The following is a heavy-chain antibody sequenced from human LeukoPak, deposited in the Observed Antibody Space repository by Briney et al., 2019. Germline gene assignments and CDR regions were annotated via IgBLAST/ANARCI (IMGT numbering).Heavy chain of an antibody. CDR2: INHSGST. D-gene: IGHD6-13*01. CDR3: ARQTAAAARPFDY. V-gene: IGHV4-34*01. Sequence: SETLSLTCAVYGGSFGGYYWSWIRQPPGKGLEWIGEINHSGSTNYNPSLKSRVTISVDTSKNQFSLKLSSVTAADTAVYYCARQTAAAARPFDYWGQGTLVTVSS. CDR1: GGSFGGYY. J-gene: IGHJ4*02.